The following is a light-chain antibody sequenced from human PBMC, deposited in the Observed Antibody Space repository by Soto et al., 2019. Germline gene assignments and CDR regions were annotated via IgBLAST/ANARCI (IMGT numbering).Light chain of an antibody. Sequence: EIVLTQSPATLSSSPGERATLSCRASQSVSNYLTWYQQKPGQAPRLLVYDTFNKANGVPARFTGSGSDTDFTLTLSSLEPEEFAVYYCQQRAGWPRTFGQGTKVEIK. V-gene: IGKV3-11*01. CDR3: QQRAGWPRT. J-gene: IGKJ1*01. CDR2: DTF. CDR1: QSVSNY.